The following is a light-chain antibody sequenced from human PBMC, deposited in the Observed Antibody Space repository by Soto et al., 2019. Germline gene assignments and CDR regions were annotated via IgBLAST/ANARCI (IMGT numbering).Light chain of an antibody. CDR1: QSVGTY. V-gene: IGKV3-11*01. Sequence: IVLTQSPGTLSLSPGDRATLSCRASQSVGTYLAWYQQKPGQAPRLLIYDASNRATGIPARFSGSGSGTDFTLTISSLEPEDFAVYYCQQRSKWPRNTFGQGTRLEIK. CDR3: QQRSKWPRNT. J-gene: IGKJ5*01. CDR2: DAS.